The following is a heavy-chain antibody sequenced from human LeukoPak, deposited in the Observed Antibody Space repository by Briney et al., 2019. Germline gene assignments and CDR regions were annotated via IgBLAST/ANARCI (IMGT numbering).Heavy chain of an antibody. CDR2: MNPNTGGT. J-gene: IGHJ3*02. D-gene: IGHD4/OR15-4a*01. CDR3: ARDLYGATYRDACDI. Sequence: ASVKVSCKASGYTFTNYYIHWVRQAPGQGLEWMGWMNPNTGGTKPAQKFQGRVTMTRDTSVRTAYMELTRLRSDDTAVYYGARDLYGATYRDACDIWGQGTMVTVSS. V-gene: IGHV1-2*02. CDR1: GYTFTNYY.